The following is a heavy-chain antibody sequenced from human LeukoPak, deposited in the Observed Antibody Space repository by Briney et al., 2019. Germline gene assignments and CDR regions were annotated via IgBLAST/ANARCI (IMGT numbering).Heavy chain of an antibody. V-gene: IGHV1-2*06. CDR2: INPNSGGT. Sequence: ASVKVSCKASEYTFTGYYVHWVRQAPGQGLEWMGRINPNSGGTNYAQKFQGRVTMTSDTSINTAYMELSSLGSDDTAVYYCAREFLYDSGGSDYWGQGTLVTVSS. D-gene: IGHD3-22*01. CDR3: AREFLYDSGGSDY. CDR1: EYTFTGYY. J-gene: IGHJ4*02.